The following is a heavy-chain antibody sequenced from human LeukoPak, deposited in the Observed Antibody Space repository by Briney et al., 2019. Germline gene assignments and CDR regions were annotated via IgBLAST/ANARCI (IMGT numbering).Heavy chain of an antibody. J-gene: IGHJ3*02. CDR3: AQSDVLAGAFDI. CDR1: RGSISRPTYC. Sequence: SETLSLTCTVSRGSISRPTYCWGWIRQPPGKGLEWIGYIYYSRSTYYNPSLKSRVTISVDTSKNQFSLTLSSVTAADTAVYYCAQSDVLAGAFDIWGQGTMVIVSS. D-gene: IGHD4/OR15-4a*01. V-gene: IGHV4-39*01. CDR2: IYYSRST.